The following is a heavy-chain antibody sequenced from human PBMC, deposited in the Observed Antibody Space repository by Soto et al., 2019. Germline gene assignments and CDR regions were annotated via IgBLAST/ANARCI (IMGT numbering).Heavy chain of an antibody. V-gene: IGHV3-74*03. CDR3: VRPMIVGTAVDD. D-gene: IGHD3-22*01. Sequence: EVQLVESGGGLFQPGGSLRLSCVASGFTFSGHWMHWVRQVPGKGLVLLASVDRQDYSKTYADSVKGRFTNSRDNAKNTLFVQGVDLRADDTAVYYCVRPMIVGTAVDDWGQGPLVTVSS. CDR1: GFTFSGHW. J-gene: IGHJ4*02. CDR2: VDRQDYSK.